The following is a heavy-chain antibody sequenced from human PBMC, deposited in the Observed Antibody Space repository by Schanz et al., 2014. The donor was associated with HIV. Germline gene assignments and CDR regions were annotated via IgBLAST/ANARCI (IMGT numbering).Heavy chain of an antibody. J-gene: IGHJ4*02. CDR3: AKVTPLRCLDY. CDR1: GFTFSSYA. Sequence: EVQLLESGGGLVQPGGSLRLSCAASGFTFSSYAMSWVRLAPGKGLEWVSTVGYGGDNTYYADSVEGRFTISRDNSKNTVYLQMNSLRAEDTAVYYCAKVTPLRCLDYWGQGTLVTVSS. V-gene: IGHV3-23*01. CDR2: VGYGGDNT. D-gene: IGHD4-17*01.